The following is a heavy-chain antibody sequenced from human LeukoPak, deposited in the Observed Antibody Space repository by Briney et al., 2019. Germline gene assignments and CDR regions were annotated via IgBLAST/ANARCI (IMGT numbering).Heavy chain of an antibody. V-gene: IGHV4-59*12. D-gene: IGHD7-27*01. CDR2: VYYTGST. J-gene: IGHJ3*02. Sequence: PSETLSLTCNISGDFISGYHWSWIRQPPGKGLEWIGYVYYTGSTNYNPSLKSRVTMSVDTSKNQFSLKLSSVTAADTAVYYCARVLTGDRDAFDIWGQGTMVTVSS. CDR1: GDFISGYH. CDR3: ARVLTGDRDAFDI.